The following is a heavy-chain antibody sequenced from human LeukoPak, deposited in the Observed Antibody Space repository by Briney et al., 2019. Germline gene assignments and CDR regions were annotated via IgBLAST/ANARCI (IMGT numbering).Heavy chain of an antibody. CDR1: GGSISSYY. J-gene: IGHJ4*02. Sequence: KPSETLSLTCTVSGGSISSYYWSWIRQPPGKGLEWIGYIYYSGSTNYNPSLKSRVTISVDTSKNQFSLKLSSVTAAVTAVYYCANSFSGDGYNQPLYYWGQGTLVTVSS. CDR3: ANSFSGDGYNQPLYY. D-gene: IGHD5-24*01. V-gene: IGHV4-59*01. CDR2: IYYSGST.